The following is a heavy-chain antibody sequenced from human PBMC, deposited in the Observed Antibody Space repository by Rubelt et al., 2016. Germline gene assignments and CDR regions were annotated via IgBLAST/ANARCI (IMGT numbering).Heavy chain of an antibody. D-gene: IGHD3-10*01. J-gene: IGHJ4*02. CDR1: GGSFRGHY. CDR3: ARSGAMVRGVTNY. CDR2: TNHSGRT. V-gene: IGHV4-34*01. Sequence: QVQLQQWGAGLLKPSEPLSLTFAVYGGSFRGHYWPWFRQPRVKGLAWIGETNHSGRTNYNPAVRGRATIAMEPSKNQVSRKLVSVTGADTAVDYWARSGAMVRGVTNYWGQGTLVTVSS.